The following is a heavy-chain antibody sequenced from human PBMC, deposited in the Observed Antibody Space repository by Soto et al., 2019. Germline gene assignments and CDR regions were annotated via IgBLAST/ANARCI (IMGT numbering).Heavy chain of an antibody. J-gene: IGHJ4*02. D-gene: IGHD3-22*01. Sequence: XGSLRLSCAASGFSFSSYEMNWVRQAPGKGLEWVSYISSSVSTIYYADSVKGRFTISRDNAKNSLYLQMNSLRAEDTAVYYCARGARYYDSSGYSGDWSIDYWRQGTLVTVSS. CDR1: GFSFSSYE. V-gene: IGHV3-48*03. CDR2: ISSSVSTI. CDR3: ARGARYYDSSGYSGDWSIDY.